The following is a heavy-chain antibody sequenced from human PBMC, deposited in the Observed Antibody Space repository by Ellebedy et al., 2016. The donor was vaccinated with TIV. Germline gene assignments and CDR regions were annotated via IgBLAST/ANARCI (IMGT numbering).Heavy chain of an antibody. CDR2: ISAHNRNT. CDR3: ARDNLRFLEARPGGDY. D-gene: IGHD3-3*01. Sequence: ASVKVSCXASGYDFTNYGIIWVRQAPGQGLEWMGWISAHNRNTKYARNFQGRVIMTTDTSTTTAFMELRSLRSDDTAVYYCARDNLRFLEARPGGDYWGQGTLVTVSS. J-gene: IGHJ4*02. V-gene: IGHV1-18*01. CDR1: GYDFTNYG.